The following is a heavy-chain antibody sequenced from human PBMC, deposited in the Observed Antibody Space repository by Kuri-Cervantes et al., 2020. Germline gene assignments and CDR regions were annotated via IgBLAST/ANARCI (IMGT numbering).Heavy chain of an antibody. J-gene: IGHJ4*02. CDR2: ISYDGSNK. Sequence: LSLTCAASGFTFSSYAMHWVRQAPGKGLEWVAVISYDGSNKYYADSVKGRFTISRDNSKNTLYLQMNSLRAEDTAVYYCARDSEWLGTFDYWGQGTLVTVSS. CDR1: GFTFSSYA. V-gene: IGHV3-30-3*01. CDR3: ARDSEWLGTFDY. D-gene: IGHD6-19*01.